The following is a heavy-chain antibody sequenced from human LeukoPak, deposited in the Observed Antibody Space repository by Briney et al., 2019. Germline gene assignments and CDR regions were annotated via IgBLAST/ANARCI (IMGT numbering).Heavy chain of an antibody. J-gene: IGHJ6*03. CDR2: ISAYNGNT. V-gene: IGHV1-18*01. D-gene: IGHD6-13*01. Sequence: ASVKVSCKASGYTFTSYGISWVRQAPGQGLEWMGWISAYNGNTNYAQKLQGRVTMTTDTSTSTAYMELRSPRSDDTAVYYCARMSPLYSSSWHYYYMDVWGKGTTVTTSS. CDR3: ARMSPLYSSSWHYYYMDV. CDR1: GYTFTSYG.